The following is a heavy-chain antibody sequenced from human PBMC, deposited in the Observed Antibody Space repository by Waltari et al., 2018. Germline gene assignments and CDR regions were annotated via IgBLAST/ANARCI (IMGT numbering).Heavy chain of an antibody. CDR1: GFTSSNYG. Sequence: QVQLVESGGGVVQPGGSLRLSCAASGFTSSNYGLHWVPQAPGKGLEWVAFIQYVGTNKYYADSVKGRFTISRDDSKNTLYLQMNSLRVEDTAVYYCAKESGSDYDDYWGQGTLVTVSS. CDR2: IQYVGTNK. V-gene: IGHV3-30*02. J-gene: IGHJ4*02. CDR3: AKESGSDYDDY. D-gene: IGHD3-10*01.